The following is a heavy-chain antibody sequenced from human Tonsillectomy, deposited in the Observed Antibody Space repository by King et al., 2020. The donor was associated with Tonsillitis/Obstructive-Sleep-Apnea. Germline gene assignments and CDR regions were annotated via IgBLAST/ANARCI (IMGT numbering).Heavy chain of an antibody. J-gene: IGHJ5*02. CDR3: ARARDILVVVANNSFDP. CDR2: INHIGGT. V-gene: IGHV4-34*01. D-gene: IGHD2-15*01. Sequence: VQLQQWGAGLLKPSETLSLTCAVYGGSFSGYYWSWIRQPPGKGLEWIGEINHIGGTNYNPPLKTRVPISVDKSKSQFSLKLSSVTAADPAAYYCARARDILVVVANNSFDPWGQGTLVTVSS. CDR1: GGSFSGYY.